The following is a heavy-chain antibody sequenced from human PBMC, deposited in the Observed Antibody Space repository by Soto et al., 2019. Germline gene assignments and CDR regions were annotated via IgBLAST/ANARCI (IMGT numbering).Heavy chain of an antibody. CDR3: ARDRRDGYNPTPGY. CDR1: GFTFSSYG. CDR2: IWYDGSNK. J-gene: IGHJ4*02. V-gene: IGHV3-33*01. Sequence: GGSLRLSCAASGFTFSSYGMHWVRQAPGKGLEWVAVIWYDGSNKYYADSVKGRFTISRDNSKNTLYLQMNSLRAEDTAVYYCARDRRDGYNPTPGYWGQGTLVTVSS. D-gene: IGHD5-12*01.